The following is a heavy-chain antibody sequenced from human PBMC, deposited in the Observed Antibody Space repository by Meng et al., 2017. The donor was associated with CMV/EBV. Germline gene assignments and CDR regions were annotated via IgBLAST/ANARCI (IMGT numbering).Heavy chain of an antibody. D-gene: IGHD3-3*01. J-gene: IGHJ3*02. Sequence: GGSLRLSCAASGFTFSSYSMNWVRQAPGKGLEWVSYISSSSSTIYYADSVKGRFTISRDNAKNSLYLQMNSLRAEDTAVYYCARDPPMYYDFWSGYLYDAFDIWGQGTMVTVSS. V-gene: IGHV3-48*04. CDR3: ARDPPMYYDFWSGYLYDAFDI. CDR1: GFTFSSYS. CDR2: ISSSSSTI.